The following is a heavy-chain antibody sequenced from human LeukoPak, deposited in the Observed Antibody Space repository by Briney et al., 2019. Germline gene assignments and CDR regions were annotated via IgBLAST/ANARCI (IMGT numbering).Heavy chain of an antibody. CDR2: ISGSGGST. V-gene: IGHV3-23*01. D-gene: IGHD3-22*01. J-gene: IGHJ4*02. Sequence: QAGGSLRLSCAASGFTFSSYAMSWVRQAPGKGLEWVSAISGSGGSTYYAGSVKGRFTISRDNSKNTLYLQMNSLRAEDTAVYYCAKTKDDSSGYYDYWGQGTLVTVSS. CDR3: AKTKDDSSGYYDY. CDR1: GFTFSSYA.